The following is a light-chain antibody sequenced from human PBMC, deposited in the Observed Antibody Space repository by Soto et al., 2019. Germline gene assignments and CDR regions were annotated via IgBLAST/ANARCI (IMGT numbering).Light chain of an antibody. V-gene: IGLV2-14*01. CDR1: SSDVGGFNY. CDR2: DVD. J-gene: IGLJ2*01. Sequence: QSALTQPASVSGSPGQSITISCTGTSSDVGGFNYVSWYQQHPGKAPKLLIYDVDNWPSGVSRRFSGSKSGSTASLTISGLQAEDEADYYCSSYTTSTNLEVVGGGTQLTVL. CDR3: SSYTTSTNLEV.